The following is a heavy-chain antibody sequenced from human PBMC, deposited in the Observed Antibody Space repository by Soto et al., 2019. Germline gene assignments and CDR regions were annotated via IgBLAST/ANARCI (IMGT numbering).Heavy chain of an antibody. CDR3: ASLSGSWDFYGTDV. CDR2: IYHSGST. Sequence: LSHTYTVSGCTIINRGYSWSWNRPPPGKGLEWIGYIYHSGSTYYNPSLKSRVTISVDRSKNQFSLKLSSVTAADTAVYYCASLSGSWDFYGTDVWGQGTTVTVS. J-gene: IGHJ6*02. V-gene: IGHV4-30-2*01. CDR1: GCTIINRGYS. D-gene: IGHD1-26*01.